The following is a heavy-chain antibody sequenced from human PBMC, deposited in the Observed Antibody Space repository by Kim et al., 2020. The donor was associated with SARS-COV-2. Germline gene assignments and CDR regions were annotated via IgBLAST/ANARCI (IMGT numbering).Heavy chain of an antibody. J-gene: IGHJ5*02. Sequence: GGSLRLSCAASGFTFSSYWMHWVRQAPGKGLVWVSRINSDGSSTSYADSVKGRFTISRDNAKNTLYLQMNSLRAEDTAVYYCARGGPDSSGWYEWFDPWGQGTLVTVSS. CDR1: GFTFSSYW. CDR2: INSDGSST. V-gene: IGHV3-74*01. CDR3: ARGGPDSSGWYEWFDP. D-gene: IGHD6-19*01.